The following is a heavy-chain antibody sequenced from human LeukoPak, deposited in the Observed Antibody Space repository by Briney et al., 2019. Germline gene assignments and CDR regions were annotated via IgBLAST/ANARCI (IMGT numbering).Heavy chain of an antibody. J-gene: IGHJ6*02. V-gene: IGHV3-21*01. D-gene: IGHD3-3*02. Sequence: GGSLRLSCAASGFTFSNYSMNWVRQAPGKGLEWVSSISSSSSYIYYADSVKGRFTISRDNAKNSLYLQMNSLRAEDTAVYYCARLSRRALNYYGMDVWGQGTTVTVSS. CDR1: GFTFSNYS. CDR2: ISSSSSYI. CDR3: ARLSRRALNYYGMDV.